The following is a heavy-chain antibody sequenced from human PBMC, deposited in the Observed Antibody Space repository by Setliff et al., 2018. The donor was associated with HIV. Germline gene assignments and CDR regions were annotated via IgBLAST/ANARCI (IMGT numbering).Heavy chain of an antibody. CDR3: ARDQGRVVPAAINWFDP. CDR2: INPNSGGT. D-gene: IGHD2-2*01. CDR1: GYTFSSYD. J-gene: IGHJ5*02. V-gene: IGHV1-2*02. Sequence: ASVKVSCKASGYTFSSYDINWVRQAPGQGLEWMGWINPNSGGTNYAQKFQGRVTMTRDTSISTAYMELSRLRSDDTAVYYCARDQGRVVPAAINWFDPWGQGTLVTVSS.